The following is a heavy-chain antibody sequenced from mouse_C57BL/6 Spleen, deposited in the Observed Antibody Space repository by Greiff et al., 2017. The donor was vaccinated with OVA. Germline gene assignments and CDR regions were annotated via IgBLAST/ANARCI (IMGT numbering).Heavy chain of an antibody. D-gene: IGHD4-1*01. CDR3: ARQWMALTGDWYFDV. CDR2: ISNGGGST. Sequence: DVMLVESGGGLVQPGGSLKLSCAASGFTFSDYYMYWVRQTPEKRLEWVAYISNGGGSTYYPDTVKGRFTISRDNAKNTLYLQMSRLKSEDTAMYYCARQWMALTGDWYFDVWGTGTTVTVSS. J-gene: IGHJ1*03. V-gene: IGHV5-12*01. CDR1: GFTFSDYY.